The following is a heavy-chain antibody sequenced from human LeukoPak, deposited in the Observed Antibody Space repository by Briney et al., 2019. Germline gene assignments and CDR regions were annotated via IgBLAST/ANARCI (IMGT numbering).Heavy chain of an antibody. D-gene: IGHD3-10*01. J-gene: IGHJ3*02. V-gene: IGHV4-34*01. CDR2: INHSGST. CDR1: GGSFSGYY. Sequence: SETLSLTCAVYGGSFSGYYWSWIRQPPGKGLEWIGEINHSGSTNYNPSLKSRVTISVDTSKNQFSLKLSSVTAADTAVYYCAREKRIHIITDISAFEIWGQGTMVTVSS. CDR3: AREKRIHIITDISAFEI.